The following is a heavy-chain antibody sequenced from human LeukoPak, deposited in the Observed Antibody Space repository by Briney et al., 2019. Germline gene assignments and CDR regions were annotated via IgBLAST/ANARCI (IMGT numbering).Heavy chain of an antibody. CDR2: ISGSGGST. CDR3: APLGGSSGWRFDY. CDR1: GFTFSIYA. D-gene: IGHD6-19*01. V-gene: IGHV3-23*01. J-gene: IGHJ4*02. Sequence: PGGSLRLSCAASGFTFSIYAMSWVRQAPGRALEWVSAISGSGGSTYYADSVKGRFTISRDHSKNTLYLQMNSLRAEDTAVYYCAPLGGSSGWRFDYWGQGTLVTVSS.